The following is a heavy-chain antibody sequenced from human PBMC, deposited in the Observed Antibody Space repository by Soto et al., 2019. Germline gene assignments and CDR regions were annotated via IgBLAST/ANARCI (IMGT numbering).Heavy chain of an antibody. D-gene: IGHD3-16*01. CDR3: ARGGRWLQYWYFDL. CDR1: GDPINGGGYY. J-gene: IGHJ2*01. V-gene: IGHV4-31*01. CDR2: IYYSGNT. Sequence: QVQLQESGPGLVKPSQTLSLTCTVSGDPINGGGYYWNWIRQHPGKGLEWIGYIYYSGNTYYNPSLKSLLTISVDTSKNQFSLKLSSVTAADTAMYYCARGGRWLQYWYFDLWGRGTQITVSS.